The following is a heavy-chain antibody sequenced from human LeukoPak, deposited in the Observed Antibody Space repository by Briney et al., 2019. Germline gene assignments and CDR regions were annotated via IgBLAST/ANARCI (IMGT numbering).Heavy chain of an antibody. CDR3: ARAPYSYYDFWSGYYYFDY. CDR1: GGTFSSYT. J-gene: IGHJ4*02. Sequence: GASVKVSCKASGGTFSSYTISWVRQAPGQGLEWMGRIIPILGIANYAQKSQGRVTITADKSTSTAHMELSSPRSEDTAVYYCARAPYSYYDFWSGYYYFDYWGQGTLVTVSS. V-gene: IGHV1-69*02. CDR2: IIPILGIA. D-gene: IGHD3-3*01.